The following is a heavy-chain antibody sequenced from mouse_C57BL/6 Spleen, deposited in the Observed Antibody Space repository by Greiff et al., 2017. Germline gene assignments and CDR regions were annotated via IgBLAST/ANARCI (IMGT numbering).Heavy chain of an antibody. D-gene: IGHD2-5*01. J-gene: IGHJ2*01. CDR1: GYAFSSSW. V-gene: IGHV1-82*01. CDR2: IYPGDGDT. Sequence: VQLQQSGPELVKPGASVQISCKASGYAFSSSWMNWLKQRHGKGLEWLGRIYPGDGDTNYNGKFKGKATLTADKSSSTAYMQLSSLTSEDSAVYFCARSNYSNYFDYWGQGTTLTVSS. CDR3: ARSNYSNYFDY.